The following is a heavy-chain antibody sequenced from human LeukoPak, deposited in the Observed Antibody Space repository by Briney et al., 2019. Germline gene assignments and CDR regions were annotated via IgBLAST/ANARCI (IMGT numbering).Heavy chain of an antibody. CDR3: AKDLLGYCSGGSCFSIDTYFDY. V-gene: IGHV3-30*02. D-gene: IGHD2-15*01. J-gene: IGHJ4*02. CDR2: IRYDGSNK. Sequence: PGGSLRLSCAASGFTFSSYGMHWVRQAPGKGLEWVAFIRYDGSNKYYADSVKGRFTISRDNSKNTLYLQMNSLRAEDTAVYYCAKDLLGYCSGGSCFSIDTYFDYWGQGTLGTVSS. CDR1: GFTFSSYG.